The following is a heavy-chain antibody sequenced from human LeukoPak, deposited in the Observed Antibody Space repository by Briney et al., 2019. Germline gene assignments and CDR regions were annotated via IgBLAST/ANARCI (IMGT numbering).Heavy chain of an antibody. V-gene: IGHV4-59*01. CDR3: ASTVAAAGVYYYYYYMDV. J-gene: IGHJ6*03. CDR1: GVSISSYY. Sequence: PSETLSLTCTVSGVSISSYYWSWIRQPPGKGLEWIGYIYYSGSTNYNPSLKSRVTISVDTSKNQFSLKLSSVTAADTAVYYCASTVAAAGVYYYYYYMDVWGKGTTVTVSS. CDR2: IYYSGST. D-gene: IGHD6-13*01.